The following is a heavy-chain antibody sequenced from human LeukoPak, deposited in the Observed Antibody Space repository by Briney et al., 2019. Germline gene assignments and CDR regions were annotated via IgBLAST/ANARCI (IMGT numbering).Heavy chain of an antibody. CDR3: AKGQWFGELYNWFDP. CDR2: ISGSGGST. D-gene: IGHD3-10*01. J-gene: IGHJ5*02. CDR1: GFTFSSYA. Sequence: TGGSLRLSCAASGFTFSSYAMSWVRQAPGKGLEWVSAISGSGGSTYYADSVKGRFTISRDNSKNTLYLQMNSLRAEDTAVYYCAKGQWFGELYNWFDPWGQGTLVTVSS. V-gene: IGHV3-23*01.